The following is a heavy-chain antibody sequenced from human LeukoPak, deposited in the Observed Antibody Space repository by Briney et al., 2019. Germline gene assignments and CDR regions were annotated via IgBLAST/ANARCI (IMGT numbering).Heavy chain of an antibody. CDR1: GYTFTGYY. Sequence: ASVKVSCKASGYTFTGYYMHWVRQAPGQGLEWMGWINPNSGGTNYAQKFQGRVTMTRDTSISTAYMELSRLRSDGTAVYYCARPYYYDSSGYPDYYYYYMDVWGKGTTVTVSS. D-gene: IGHD3-22*01. CDR2: INPNSGGT. V-gene: IGHV1-2*02. J-gene: IGHJ6*03. CDR3: ARPYYYDSSGYPDYYYYYMDV.